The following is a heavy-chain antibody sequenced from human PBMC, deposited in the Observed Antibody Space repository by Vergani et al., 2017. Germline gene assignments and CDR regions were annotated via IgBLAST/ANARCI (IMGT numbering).Heavy chain of an antibody. CDR3: AGRDSYGSGSYYIGY. CDR2: IYYSGST. CDR1: GSSISSYH. Sequence: QVQLQESGPGLVKPSETLSLTCTVSGSSISSYHWSWIRQPPGKGLEWIGYIYYSGSTNYNPSLKSRVTISVDTSKNQFSLKLSSVTAADTAVYYCAGRDSYGSGSYYIGYWGQGTLVTVSS. J-gene: IGHJ4*02. D-gene: IGHD3-10*01. V-gene: IGHV4-59*01.